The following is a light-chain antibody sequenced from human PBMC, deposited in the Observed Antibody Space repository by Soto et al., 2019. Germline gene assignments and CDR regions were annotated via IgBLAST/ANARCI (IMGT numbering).Light chain of an antibody. Sequence: DIVMTQSPDSLAVSLGERPTINCKSSQSILYNSNNKNKITWYQQKPGQPPKLLIYWASTRESGVPDRFSGSSAATDVIPTISSLPDEDEAAYYCQQSDSTPLTFGGGTKVEIK. CDR2: WAS. CDR1: QSILYNSNNKNK. V-gene: IGKV4-1*01. J-gene: IGKJ4*01. CDR3: QQSDSTPLT.